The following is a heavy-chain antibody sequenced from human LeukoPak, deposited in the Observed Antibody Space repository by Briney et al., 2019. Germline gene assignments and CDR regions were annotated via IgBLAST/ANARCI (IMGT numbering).Heavy chain of an antibody. Sequence: GGSLRLSCAASGFTFSSYAMSWVRQAPGKGLEWVSTISGSGGSTDYADSVKGRFTISRDNSKNTLYLQMNSLRAEDTAVYYCANCPRGCSRFDYWGQGTLVTVSS. CDR2: ISGSGGST. D-gene: IGHD6-19*01. J-gene: IGHJ4*02. CDR3: ANCPRGCSRFDY. V-gene: IGHV3-23*01. CDR1: GFTFSSYA.